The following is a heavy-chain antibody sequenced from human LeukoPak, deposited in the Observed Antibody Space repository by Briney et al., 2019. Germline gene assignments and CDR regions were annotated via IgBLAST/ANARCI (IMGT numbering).Heavy chain of an antibody. V-gene: IGHV3-43*01. D-gene: IGHD2-21*01. CDR3: AKVASLNYYYGMDV. Sequence: GGPLRLSCAASGFTFDDYTMHWVRQAPGKGLEWVSLISWDGGSTYYADSVKGRFTISRDNSKNSLYLQMNSLRTEDTALYYCAKVASLNYYYGMDVWGQGTTVTVSS. CDR1: GFTFDDYT. J-gene: IGHJ6*02. CDR2: ISWDGGST.